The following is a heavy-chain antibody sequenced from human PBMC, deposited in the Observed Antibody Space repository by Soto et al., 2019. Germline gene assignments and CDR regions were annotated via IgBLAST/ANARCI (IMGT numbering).Heavy chain of an antibody. CDR1: GYTFTIYG. J-gene: IGHJ6*02. CDR3: ASALGYSGYAGMDV. D-gene: IGHD5-12*01. CDR2: ISPDNGKT. V-gene: IGHV1-18*01. Sequence: QVQLVQSGGEVKKPGASVKVSCKASGYTFTIYGINWVRQAPGQGLEWMGWISPDNGKTNYAQKLQGRVTMTTDTSTSTAYMELRSLRSDDTAVYYCASALGYSGYAGMDVWGQGTTVTVSS.